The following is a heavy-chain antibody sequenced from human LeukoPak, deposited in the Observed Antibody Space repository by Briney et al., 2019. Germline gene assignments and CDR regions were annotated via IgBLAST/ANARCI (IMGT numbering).Heavy chain of an antibody. D-gene: IGHD3-22*01. V-gene: IGHV3-23*01. CDR1: GFTLSSYA. CDR2: ISGSGGST. CDR3: ARVPVRGNYDSSGYIDY. Sequence: HPGGSLRLSCAASGFTLSSYAMSWVRQAPGKGLEWVSAISGSGGSTYYADSVKGRFTISRDNSKNTLYLQMNSLRAEDTAVYYCARVPVRGNYDSSGYIDYWGQGTLVTVSS. J-gene: IGHJ4*02.